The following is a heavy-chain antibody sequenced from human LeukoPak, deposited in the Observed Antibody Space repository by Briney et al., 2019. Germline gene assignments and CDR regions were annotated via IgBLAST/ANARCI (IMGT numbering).Heavy chain of an antibody. Sequence: PGGSLRLSCAASGFTFDDYTMHWVRQAPGKGLEWVSLISWDGGSTYYADSVKGRFTISSDNSKNPLYLQMNSLRTEDTALYYCAKGKDSSGWYDLDYWGQGTLVTVSS. CDR1: GFTFDDYT. CDR2: ISWDGGST. V-gene: IGHV3-43*01. D-gene: IGHD6-19*01. CDR3: AKGKDSSGWYDLDY. J-gene: IGHJ4*02.